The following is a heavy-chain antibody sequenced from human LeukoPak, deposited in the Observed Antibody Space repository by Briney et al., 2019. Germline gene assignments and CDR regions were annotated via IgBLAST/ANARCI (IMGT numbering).Heavy chain of an antibody. CDR3: ARGPGYYYDSSGYSHYYYYYYGMDV. Sequence: PSQTLSLTCTVSGGSISSGGYYWSWIRQHPGKGLEWIGYIYYSGSTYYNPSLKSRVTISVDTSKNQFSLKLSSVTAADTAVYYCARGPGYYYDSSGYSHYYYYYYGMDVWGQGTTVTVSS. CDR2: IYYSGST. V-gene: IGHV4-31*03. J-gene: IGHJ6*02. CDR1: GGSISSGGYY. D-gene: IGHD3-22*01.